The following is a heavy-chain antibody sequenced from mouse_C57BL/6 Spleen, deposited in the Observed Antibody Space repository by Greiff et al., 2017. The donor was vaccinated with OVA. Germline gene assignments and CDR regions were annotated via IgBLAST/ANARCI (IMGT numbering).Heavy chain of an antibody. CDR1: GYSFTDYN. CDR2: INPNYGTT. CDR3: ARGGLGGYYAMDY. D-gene: IGHD2-4*01. J-gene: IGHJ4*01. V-gene: IGHV1-39*01. Sequence: EVQLQQSGPELVKPGASVKISCKASGYSFTDYNMNWVKQSNGKSLEWIGVINPNYGTTSYNQKFKGKATLTVDQSSSTAYMQLNSMTSEASAVYYCARGGLGGYYAMDYWGQGTSVTVSS.